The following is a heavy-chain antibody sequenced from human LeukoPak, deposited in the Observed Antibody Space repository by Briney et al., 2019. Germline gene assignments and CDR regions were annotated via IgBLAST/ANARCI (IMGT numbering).Heavy chain of an antibody. Sequence: GGSLRLSCAASGFTVSSNYMNWVRQAPGKGLEWVSVIYSSGSTYYADSVKGRFTISRDNSKNTLYLQMNSLRAEDTAVYYCARDLYGVSHDYWGQGTLVTVSS. J-gene: IGHJ4*02. CDR3: ARDLYGVSHDY. CDR2: IYSSGST. CDR1: GFTVSSNY. V-gene: IGHV3-53*01. D-gene: IGHD4-17*01.